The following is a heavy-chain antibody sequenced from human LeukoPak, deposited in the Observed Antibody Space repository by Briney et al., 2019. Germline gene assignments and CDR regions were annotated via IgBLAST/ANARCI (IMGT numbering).Heavy chain of an antibody. D-gene: IGHD3-3*01. CDR2: INAGNGNT. CDR3: ARVFWSGPYYYYGMDV. V-gene: IGHV1-3*01. CDR1: GYTLTSYG. Sequence: GASVKVSCKASGYTLTSYGISWVRQAPGQRLEWMGWINAGNGNTKYSQKFQGRVTYTRDTSASTAYMELSSLRSEDTAVYYCARVFWSGPYYYYGMDVWGQGTTVTVSS. J-gene: IGHJ6*02.